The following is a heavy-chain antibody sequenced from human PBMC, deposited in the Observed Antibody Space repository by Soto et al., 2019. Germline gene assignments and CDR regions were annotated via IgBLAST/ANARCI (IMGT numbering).Heavy chain of an antibody. D-gene: IGHD2-21*02. J-gene: IGHJ4*02. CDR1: GFTFSTYV. Sequence: EVQLLESGGGLVQPGGSLRLSCAASGFTFSTYVMSWVSQDPGKGLEWVSTMGGDGVGTYYADSVKGRFTISRDNSKNTLYLQINSLRAEDTAVYYCMTLSDWVTPVYWGQGTLVIVSS. V-gene: IGHV3-23*01. CDR2: MGGDGVGT. CDR3: MTLSDWVTPVY.